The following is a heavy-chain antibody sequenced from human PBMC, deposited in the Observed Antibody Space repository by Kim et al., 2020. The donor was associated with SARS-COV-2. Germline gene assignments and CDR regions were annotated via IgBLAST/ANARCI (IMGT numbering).Heavy chain of an antibody. Sequence: GGSLRLSCAASGFTFDDYAMHWVRQAPGKGLEWVSGISWSSGSIGYADSVTGQFTISSDNAKTSLSLQLNSLRAKATALSYCAKGFGLSVGLDYWGQGTL. J-gene: IGHJ4*02. D-gene: IGHD3-16*01. V-gene: IGHV3-9*01. CDR3: AKGFGLSVGLDY. CDR1: GFTFDDYA. CDR2: ISWSSGSI.